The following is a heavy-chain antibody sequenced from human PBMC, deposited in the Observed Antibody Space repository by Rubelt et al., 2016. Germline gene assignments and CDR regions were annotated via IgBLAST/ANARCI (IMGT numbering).Heavy chain of an antibody. D-gene: IGHD3-22*01. Sequence: EVQLVESGGGLVQPGGSLRLCCAASGFTFSSSWMHWVRQAPWTGLVLVSRFYGDGSSARYVDSVKGRVTISRDNAKNTQYLQMNSLRAEDTAVYYCVKDSSGYHDYWGQGTLVTVSS. CDR2: FYGDGSSA. V-gene: IGHV3-74*01. J-gene: IGHJ4*02. CDR3: VKDSSGYHDY. CDR1: GFTFSSSW.